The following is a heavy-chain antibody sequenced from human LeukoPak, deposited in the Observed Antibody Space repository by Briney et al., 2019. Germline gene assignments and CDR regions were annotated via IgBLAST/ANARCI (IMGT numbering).Heavy chain of an antibody. Sequence: ASVKVSCKTSAYTFADYYMHWVRQAPGQGPEWMGITRPSSGRTQYPQKFQGRVTMTWDMSASTFYMELSSLTSDDTAVYYCAREGPETYKFDFWGQGTLVTVSS. CDR3: AREGPETYKFDF. D-gene: IGHD1-1*01. CDR2: TRPSSGRT. V-gene: IGHV1-46*01. J-gene: IGHJ4*02. CDR1: AYTFADYY.